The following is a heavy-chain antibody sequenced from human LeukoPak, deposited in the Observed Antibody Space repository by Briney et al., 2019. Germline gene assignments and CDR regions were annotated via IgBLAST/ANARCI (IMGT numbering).Heavy chain of an antibody. CDR2: IISSRSYI. CDR1: GFTFSSYS. D-gene: IGHD2-15*01. J-gene: IGHJ3*02. Sequence: GGSLRLSCAASGFTFSSYSMNWVRQAPGKGLEWVSSIISSRSYIYYADSVKGRFTISRDNSKNTLYLQMNSLRAEDTAVYYCAKDLNEVVVVAAIPSAFDIWGQGTMVTVSS. CDR3: AKDLNEVVVVAAIPSAFDI. V-gene: IGHV3-21*04.